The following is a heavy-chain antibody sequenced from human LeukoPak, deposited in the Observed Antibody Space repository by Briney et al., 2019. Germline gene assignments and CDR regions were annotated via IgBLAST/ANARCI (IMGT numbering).Heavy chain of an antibody. CDR3: AQISVDTSRNRWSDFDS. J-gene: IGHJ4*02. Sequence: GGSLRLSCAASGFIFSTYAMTWLRQAPGKGLEWVSALSASGFNTYYADSVKGRFTISRDNFKNMLYLQMNSLRAEDTAVYYCAQISVDTSRNRWSDFDSWGRGILDTVSS. CDR1: GFIFSTYA. CDR2: LSASGFNT. V-gene: IGHV3-23*01. D-gene: IGHD5-18*01.